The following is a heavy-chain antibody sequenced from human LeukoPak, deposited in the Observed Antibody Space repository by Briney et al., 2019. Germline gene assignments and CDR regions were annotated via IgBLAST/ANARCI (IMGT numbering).Heavy chain of an antibody. J-gene: IGHJ5*02. V-gene: IGHV1-2*02. Sequence: ASVKVSCKASGYTFTGYYMHWVRQAPGQGLEWMGWINPNSGGTNYAQKFQGRVTMTRDTSISTAYMELSRLRSDDTAVYYCARGPGSSSWFRWFDPWGQGTLVTVSS. CDR2: INPNSGGT. CDR3: ARGPGSSSWFRWFDP. D-gene: IGHD6-13*01. CDR1: GYTFTGYY.